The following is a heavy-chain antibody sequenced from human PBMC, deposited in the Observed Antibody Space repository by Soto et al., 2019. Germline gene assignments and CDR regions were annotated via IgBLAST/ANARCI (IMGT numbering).Heavy chain of an antibody. V-gene: IGHV3-74*01. CDR2: INSDGNST. D-gene: IGHD3-22*01. J-gene: IGHJ4*02. Sequence: EVQLVESGGGLVQPGGSLRLSCVTSGFTFSKNWMHWVRQAPGKGLVWVSRINSDGNSTSYADSVKGRFTISRDNAKNTLYLQMNSLRAEDTALYYCAKLGVTTPLDYWGQGTLVTVSS. CDR3: AKLGVTTPLDY. CDR1: GFTFSKNW.